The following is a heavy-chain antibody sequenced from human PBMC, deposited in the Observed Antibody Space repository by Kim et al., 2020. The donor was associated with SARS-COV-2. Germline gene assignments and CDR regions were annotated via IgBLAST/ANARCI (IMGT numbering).Heavy chain of an antibody. V-gene: IGHV3-15*01. J-gene: IGHJ4*02. D-gene: IGHD3-10*01. CDR1: GFTFSNAW. CDR3: TTDVFYYGSGSYYTVDY. Sequence: GGSLRLSCAASGFTFSNAWMSWVRQAPGKGLEWVGRIKSKTDGGTTDYAAPVKGRFTISRDDSKNTLYLQMNSLKTEDTAVYYCTTDVFYYGSGSYYTVDYWGQGTLVTVSS. CDR2: IKSKTDGGTT.